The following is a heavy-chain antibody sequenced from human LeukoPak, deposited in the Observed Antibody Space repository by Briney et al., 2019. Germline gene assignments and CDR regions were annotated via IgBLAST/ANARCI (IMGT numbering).Heavy chain of an antibody. Sequence: SETLSLTCAVYGGSFSGYYWSWIRQPPGKGLEWIGEINHSGSTNYNPSLKSRVTISVDTSKNQFSLKLSSVTAADTAVYYCARGHYFDYWGQGTLVTVSS. V-gene: IGHV4-34*01. CDR3: ARGHYFDY. CDR2: INHSGST. J-gene: IGHJ4*02. CDR1: GGSFSGYY.